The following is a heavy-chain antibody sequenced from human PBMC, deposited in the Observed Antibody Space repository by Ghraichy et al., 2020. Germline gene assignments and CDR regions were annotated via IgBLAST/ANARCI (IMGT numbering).Heavy chain of an antibody. Sequence: GESLRLSCVGSGFTFSDHYMDWVRQAPGKGLEWVGRVRDSANSYTTEYAASGRGRFTVSRDDSKNSLFLQMIGLKTEDTAGYFCARRGTRGGGFDFRGQGTLVTVSS. CDR3: ARRGTRGGGFDF. V-gene: IGHV3-72*01. D-gene: IGHD1-14*01. J-gene: IGHJ4*02. CDR1: GFTFSDHY. CDR2: VRDSANSYTT.